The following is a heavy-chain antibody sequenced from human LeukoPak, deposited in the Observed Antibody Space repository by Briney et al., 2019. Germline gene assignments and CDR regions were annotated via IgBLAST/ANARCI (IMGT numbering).Heavy chain of an antibody. CDR3: ATQRYSTSMYFDY. J-gene: IGHJ4*02. V-gene: IGHV4-39*01. CDR1: GGSISSSSYF. Sequence: SETLSLTCTVSGGSISSSSYFWGWIRQPPGKGLEWIGSIYYSGSTYYNPSLKSRVTISVDTSKNQFSLKLSSVTAADTAVYYCATQRYSTSMYFDYWGQGALVTVSS. D-gene: IGHD6-6*01. CDR2: IYYSGST.